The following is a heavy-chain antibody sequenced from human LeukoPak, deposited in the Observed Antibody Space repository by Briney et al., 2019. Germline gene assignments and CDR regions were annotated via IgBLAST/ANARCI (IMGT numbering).Heavy chain of an antibody. V-gene: IGHV3-23*01. CDR2: ISGSGGST. CDR1: GFTFSSYA. D-gene: IGHD2-15*01. J-gene: IGHJ4*02. Sequence: PGGSLRLSCAASGFTFSSYAMSWVRQAPGKGLEWVSAISGSGGSTDYAASVKGRFTISRDNSKNTLYLQMNSLRAEDTAVYYCAKALGGGNYYDYCGQGTLVTVSS. CDR3: AKALGGGNYYDY.